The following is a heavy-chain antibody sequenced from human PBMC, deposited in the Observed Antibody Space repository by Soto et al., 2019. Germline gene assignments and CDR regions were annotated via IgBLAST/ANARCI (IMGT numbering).Heavy chain of an antibody. CDR3: ARLDGASYI. CDR2: IYYSGST. J-gene: IGHJ3*02. D-gene: IGHD4-17*01. CDR1: GGSISSSSYY. Sequence: QLQLQESGPGLVKPSETLSLTCTVSGGSISSSSYYWGWIRQPPGKGLGWIGSIYYSGSTYYIPSLKSRLTISADTPKNQVSLQLSSVAAADTAVYYCARLDGASYIWGQGTMVTVSS. V-gene: IGHV4-39*01.